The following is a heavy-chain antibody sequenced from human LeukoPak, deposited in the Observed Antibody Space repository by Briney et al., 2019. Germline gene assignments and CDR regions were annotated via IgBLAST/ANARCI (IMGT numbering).Heavy chain of an antibody. CDR1: GGTFSSYA. CDR3: ATTPSTDCSSTSCYGFDY. J-gene: IGHJ4*02. D-gene: IGHD2-2*01. Sequence: SVKVSCKASGGTFSSYAISWVRQAPGQGLEWMGRIIPILGIANYAQKFQGRVTITADKSTSTAYMELSSLRSEGTAVYYCATTPSTDCSSTSCYGFDYWGQGTLVTVSS. V-gene: IGHV1-69*10. CDR2: IIPILGIA.